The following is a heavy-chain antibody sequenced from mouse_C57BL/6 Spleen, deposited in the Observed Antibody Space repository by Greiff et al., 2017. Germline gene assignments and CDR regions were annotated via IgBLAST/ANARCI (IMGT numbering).Heavy chain of an antibody. D-gene: IGHD2-1*01. Sequence: VQLQQSGAELVKPGASVKISCKASGYAFSSYWMNWVKQRPGKGLEWIGQIYPGGGDTNYNGKFKGKATLTADKSSSTAYMQLSSLTSEDSAVYFCARYGTDYYAMDYWGQGTSVTVSS. CDR1: GYAFSSYW. CDR3: ARYGTDYYAMDY. CDR2: IYPGGGDT. V-gene: IGHV1-80*01. J-gene: IGHJ4*01.